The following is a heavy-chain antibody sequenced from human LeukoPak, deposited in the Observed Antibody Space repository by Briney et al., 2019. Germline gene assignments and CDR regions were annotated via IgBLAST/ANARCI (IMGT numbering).Heavy chain of an antibody. CDR2: ISTSGGTT. V-gene: IGHV3-23*01. CDR3: AKAVSVGGGAFHI. CDR1: GFTFSSYG. D-gene: IGHD3-16*01. J-gene: IGHJ3*02. Sequence: TGGSLRLSCAASGFTFSSYGMRWVRKAPGKGLEWVSAISTSGGTTHYADSVKGRFTISRDNSKNTVYLQMNSLRAEDTAIYYWAKAVSVGGGAFHIWGQGTMVTVSS.